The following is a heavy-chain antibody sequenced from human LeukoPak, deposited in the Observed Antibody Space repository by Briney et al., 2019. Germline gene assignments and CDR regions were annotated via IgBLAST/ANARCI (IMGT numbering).Heavy chain of an antibody. Sequence: KASETLSLTCTVSGGSVSSGCFYWTWIRQPPGKGLEWIGYIYYSGSTNYNPSLESRVTISVDTSKDQFSLKLNSVTAADTAVYYCARDFAPYYFDYWGQGTLVTVSS. CDR3: ARDFAPYYFDY. J-gene: IGHJ4*02. V-gene: IGHV4-61*01. CDR1: GGSVSSGCFY. CDR2: IYYSGST. D-gene: IGHD3-3*01.